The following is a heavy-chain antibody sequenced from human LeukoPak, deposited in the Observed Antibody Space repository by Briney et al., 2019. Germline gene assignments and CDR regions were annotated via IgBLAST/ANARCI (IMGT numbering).Heavy chain of an antibody. CDR2: IIPILGIA. Sequence: SVKVSCKASGGTFSSYAISWVRQAPGQGLEWMGRIIPILGIANYAQKFQGRVTITADKSTSTAYMELSSLRSEDTAVYYCARDDVVNRDFDYWGQGTLVTVSS. J-gene: IGHJ4*02. V-gene: IGHV1-69*04. CDR3: ARDDVVNRDFDY. D-gene: IGHD3-22*01. CDR1: GGTFSSYA.